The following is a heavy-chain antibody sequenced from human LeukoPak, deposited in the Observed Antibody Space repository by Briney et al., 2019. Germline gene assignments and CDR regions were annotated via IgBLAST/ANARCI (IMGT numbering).Heavy chain of an antibody. CDR3: ITGGYYLDC. CDR2: IKSKPDGGTT. Sequence: PGGSRRLSCAASGFILSSYEMNWVRQAPGMGLEWVGRIKSKPDGGTTDYAAPVKGRFTISRDDSKNMVYLQMNSLRTEDTAVYYCITGGYYLDCWGQGTLVTVSS. V-gene: IGHV3-15*01. J-gene: IGHJ4*02. CDR1: GFILSSYE.